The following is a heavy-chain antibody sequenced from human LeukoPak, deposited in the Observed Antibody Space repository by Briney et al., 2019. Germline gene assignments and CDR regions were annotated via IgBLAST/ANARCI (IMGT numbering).Heavy chain of an antibody. CDR3: ASRKKGMATAGFDY. CDR2: IIPIFGTA. CDR1: GGTFSSYA. V-gene: IGHV1-69*13. D-gene: IGHD5-24*01. Sequence: SVKVSCKASGGTFSSYAISWVRQAPGQGLEWMGGIIPIFGTANYAQKFQGRVTITADESTSTAYMELSSLKASDTALYYCASRKKGMATAGFDYWGQGTLVTVSS. J-gene: IGHJ4*02.